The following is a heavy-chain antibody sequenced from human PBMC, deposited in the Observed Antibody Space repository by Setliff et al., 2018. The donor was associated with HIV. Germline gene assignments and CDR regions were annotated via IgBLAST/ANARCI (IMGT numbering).Heavy chain of an antibody. V-gene: IGHV4-59*01. Sequence: ASETLSLTCTVSGGSISNYYWSWIRQSPGKGLEWIGYVYYNGGTQYNPSLKSRVTISADTSKNQFSPKLNSVTAADTAVYFCARARYGTSFDPWGQGTLVTVSS. D-gene: IGHD3-9*01. CDR1: GGSISNYY. CDR3: ARARYGTSFDP. J-gene: IGHJ5*02. CDR2: VYYNGGT.